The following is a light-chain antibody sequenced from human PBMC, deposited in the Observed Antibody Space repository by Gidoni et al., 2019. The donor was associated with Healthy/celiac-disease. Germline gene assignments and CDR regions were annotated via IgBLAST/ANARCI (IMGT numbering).Light chain of an antibody. Sequence: DIQMTPSPSTLSASVGDRVTITCRASQPINNWLAWYQQKPGNAPKLLISDASSLENWVPSRFSGSGSGTEFTLTITSLQPDDSATYYCQHYNNYPWTFGQGTKVEI. CDR1: QPINNW. V-gene: IGKV1-5*01. CDR2: DAS. CDR3: QHYNNYPWT. J-gene: IGKJ1*01.